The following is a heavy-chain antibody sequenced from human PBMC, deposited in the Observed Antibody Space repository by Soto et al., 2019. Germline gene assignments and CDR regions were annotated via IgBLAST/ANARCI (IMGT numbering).Heavy chain of an antibody. CDR3: AKDGRGSGSHYTSFGY. Sequence: EVQLVESGGGLIQPGGSLKLSCAASGFTVGNNYMSWVRQAPGKGLEWVSLIYSNGTTKYADSVKGRFTVSRDNAKNTLYLQMNSLRAEDTAVYYCAKDGRGSGSHYTSFGYWGQGTLVTVSS. D-gene: IGHD3-10*01. CDR2: IYSNGTT. CDR1: GFTVGNNY. J-gene: IGHJ4*02. V-gene: IGHV3-53*01.